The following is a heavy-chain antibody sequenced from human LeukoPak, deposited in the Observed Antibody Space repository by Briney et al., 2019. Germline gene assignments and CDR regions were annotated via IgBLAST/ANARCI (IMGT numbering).Heavy chain of an antibody. CDR2: ISSNGGST. J-gene: IGHJ4*02. CDR1: GFTFSSYA. Sequence: GGSLRLSCSASGFTFSSYAMHWVRQVPGKGLEYVSAISSNGGSTYYADSVKGRFTISRDNSKNTLYLQMSSLRAEDTAVYYCVKPRTGEYYDYVWGSYHPPYFDYWGQGTLVTVSS. D-gene: IGHD3-16*02. CDR3: VKPRTGEYYDYVWGSYHPPYFDY. V-gene: IGHV3-64D*09.